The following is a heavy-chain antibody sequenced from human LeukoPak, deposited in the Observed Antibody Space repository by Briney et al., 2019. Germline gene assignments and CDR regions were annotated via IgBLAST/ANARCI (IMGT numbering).Heavy chain of an antibody. V-gene: IGHV1-2*02. CDR2: INPNSGGT. D-gene: IGHD1-26*01. J-gene: IGHJ4*02. CDR3: AREPYSGSYYVDY. CDR1: GYTFTGYY. Sequence: ASVKVSCKASGYTFTGYYMHWVRQAPGQGLEWMGWINPNSGGTNYAQKFQGRVTMTRDTSISTAYMELSRLRSDDTAVYYCAREPYSGSYYVDYWGQGTPVTVSS.